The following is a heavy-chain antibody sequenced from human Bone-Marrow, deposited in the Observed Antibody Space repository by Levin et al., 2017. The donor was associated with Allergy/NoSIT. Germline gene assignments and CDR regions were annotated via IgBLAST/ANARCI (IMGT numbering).Heavy chain of an antibody. CDR3: ARDVRSNHFFHGMDV. CDR2: ISSSGTTI. V-gene: IGHV3-11*01. Sequence: PGGSLRLSCAASGFTFSDYYMSWIRQAPGKGLEWLSYISSSGTTINYADSVKGRFTISRDNAKNSLYLQMNSLRAEDTAVFYCARDVRSNHFFHGMDVWGQGTTVTVSS. D-gene: IGHD2-2*01. CDR1: GFTFSDYY. J-gene: IGHJ6*02.